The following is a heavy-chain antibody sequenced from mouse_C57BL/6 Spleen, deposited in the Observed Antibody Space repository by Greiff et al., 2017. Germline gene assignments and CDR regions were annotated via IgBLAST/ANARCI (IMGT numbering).Heavy chain of an antibody. CDR2: IYPGSGNT. CDR3: AKDRSSYKFAY. D-gene: IGHD1-1*01. J-gene: IGHJ3*01. CDR1: GYTFTDYY. V-gene: IGHV1-76*01. Sequence: VQLQQSGAELVRPGASVKLSCKASGYTFTDYYINWVKQRPGQGLEWIARIYPGSGNTYYNEKFKGKATLTAEKSSSTAYMQLSSLTSEDSAVYFCAKDRSSYKFAYWGQGTLVTVSA.